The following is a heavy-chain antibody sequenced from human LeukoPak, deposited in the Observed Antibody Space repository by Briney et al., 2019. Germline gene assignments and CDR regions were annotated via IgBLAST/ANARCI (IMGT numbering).Heavy chain of an antibody. CDR2: INHSGST. CDR1: GGSFSGYY. J-gene: IGHJ3*02. CDR3: ARCTSSVSDAFDI. Sequence: SETLSLTCAVYGGSFSGYYWSWIRQPPGKGLEWIGEINHSGSTNYNPSLKSQVTISVDTSKNQFSLKLSSVTAADTAVYYCARCTSSVSDAFDIWGQGTMVTVSS. D-gene: IGHD2-2*01. V-gene: IGHV4-34*01.